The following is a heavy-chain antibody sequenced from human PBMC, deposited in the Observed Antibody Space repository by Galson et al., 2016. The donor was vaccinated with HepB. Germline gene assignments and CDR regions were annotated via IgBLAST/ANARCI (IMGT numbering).Heavy chain of an antibody. D-gene: IGHD2-2*01. V-gene: IGHV7-4-1*02. J-gene: IGHJ3*01. CDR1: GYTFSSYA. CDR3: ARLVADASVEAPDV. Sequence: SVKVSCKASGYTFSSYAINWVRQAPGQGLEWMGWIHTRTGSPSYAQGFTGRYVFSLDTSVSTAYLEIRGLKAEDTGVYYCARLVADASVEAPDVWGQGTLVTVSS. CDR2: IHTRTGSP.